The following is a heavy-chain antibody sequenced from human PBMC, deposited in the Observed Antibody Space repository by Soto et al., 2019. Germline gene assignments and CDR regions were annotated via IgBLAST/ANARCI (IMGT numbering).Heavy chain of an antibody. CDR2: IRSKANSYAT. Sequence: PGGSLRLSCAASGFTFSGSAMHWVRQASGKGLEWVGRIRSKANSYATAYAASVKGRFTISRDDSKNTAYLQMNSLKTEDTAVYYCTRHVYCSSTSCLDGRYNWFDPWGQGTLVTVSS. V-gene: IGHV3-73*01. CDR1: GFTFSGSA. J-gene: IGHJ5*02. CDR3: TRHVYCSSTSCLDGRYNWFDP. D-gene: IGHD2-2*01.